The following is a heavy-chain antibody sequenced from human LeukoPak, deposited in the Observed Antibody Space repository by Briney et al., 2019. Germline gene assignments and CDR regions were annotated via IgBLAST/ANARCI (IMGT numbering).Heavy chain of an antibody. V-gene: IGHV2-70*11. CDR1: GFSLSTSGMC. Sequence: ESGPTLVNPTQTLTLTCTFSGFSLSTSGMCVSWIRQPPGKALEWLARIDWDDDKYYSTSLKTRLTISKDTSKNQVVLTMTNMDPLDTATYYCARIVGGIDSSGYCDYWGQGTLVTVSS. CDR3: ARIVGGIDSSGYCDY. J-gene: IGHJ4*02. D-gene: IGHD3-22*01. CDR2: IDWDDDK.